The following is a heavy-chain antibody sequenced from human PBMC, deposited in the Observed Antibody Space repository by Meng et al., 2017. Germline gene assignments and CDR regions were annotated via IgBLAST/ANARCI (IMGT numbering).Heavy chain of an antibody. Sequence: GSLRLSCKGSGYSFTSYWIGWVRQMPGKGLEWMGIIYPGDSDTRYSPSFQGQVTISADKSISPAYLQWSSLKASDTAMYYCARTAYCGGDCYDGFDIWGQGTMVTVSS. CDR3: ARTAYCGGDCYDGFDI. D-gene: IGHD2-21*02. CDR1: GYSFTSYW. J-gene: IGHJ3*02. V-gene: IGHV5-51*01. CDR2: IYPGDSDT.